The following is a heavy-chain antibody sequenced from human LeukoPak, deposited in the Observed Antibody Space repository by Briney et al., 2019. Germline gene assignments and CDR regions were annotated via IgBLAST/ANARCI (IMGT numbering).Heavy chain of an antibody. CDR2: ISSSGSTI. D-gene: IGHD3-10*02. CDR1: GFTFSSYE. Sequence: PGGSLRLSCAASGFTFSSYEMNWVRQAPGKGLEWVSYISSSGSTIYYAASLKGRFTISRDNAKNSLYLQMNSLRAGDTAVYYCAELGITKIGGVWGKGTTVTISS. CDR3: AELGITKIGGV. J-gene: IGHJ6*04. V-gene: IGHV3-48*03.